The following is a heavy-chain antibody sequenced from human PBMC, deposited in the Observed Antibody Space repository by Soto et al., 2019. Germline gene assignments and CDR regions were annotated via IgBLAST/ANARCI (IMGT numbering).Heavy chain of an antibody. V-gene: IGHV1-2*04. CDR1: GYTFTGYY. D-gene: IGHD2-15*01. Sequence: GASVKVSCKASGYTFTGYYMHWVRQAPGQGLEGMGWINPNSGGTNYAQKFQGWVTMTRDTSISTAYMELSRLRSDDTAVYYCARENHCSGGSCYLGWNAFDIWGQGTMVTVSS. CDR3: ARENHCSGGSCYLGWNAFDI. CDR2: INPNSGGT. J-gene: IGHJ3*02.